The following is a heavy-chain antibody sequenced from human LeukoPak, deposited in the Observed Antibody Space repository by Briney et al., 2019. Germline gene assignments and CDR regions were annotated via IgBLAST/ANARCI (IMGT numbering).Heavy chain of an antibody. J-gene: IGHJ5*02. CDR3: ARGSGSYRFDP. CDR2: IYYSRST. Sequence: SETLSLTCTVSGGSISSGDYYWSWIRQPPGKGLEWIGYIYYSRSTYYNPSLKSRVTISVDTSKNQFSLKLSSVTAADTAVYYCARGSGSYRFDPWGQGTLVTVSS. V-gene: IGHV4-30-4*01. CDR1: GGSISSGDYY. D-gene: IGHD3-10*01.